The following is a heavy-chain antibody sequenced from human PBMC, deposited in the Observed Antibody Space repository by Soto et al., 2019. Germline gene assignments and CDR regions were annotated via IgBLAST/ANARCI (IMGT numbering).Heavy chain of an antibody. CDR3: ARDNTQLTFGVVLVMDV. Sequence: GGSLRLSCAASGFAFSSYAMSWVRQAPGKGLEWVSSISSSSSYIYYADSVKGRFTISRDNAKNSLYLQMNSLRAEDTAVYYCARDNTQLTFGVVLVMDVWGQGTTVTVSS. CDR1: GFAFSSYA. V-gene: IGHV3-21*01. J-gene: IGHJ6*02. D-gene: IGHD3-3*01. CDR2: ISSSSSYI.